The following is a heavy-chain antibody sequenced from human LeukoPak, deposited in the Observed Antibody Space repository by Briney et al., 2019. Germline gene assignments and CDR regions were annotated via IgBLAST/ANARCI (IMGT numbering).Heavy chain of an antibody. CDR3: AREGQGAWYWFDL. J-gene: IGHJ5*02. D-gene: IGHD6-19*01. CDR2: IDSTSTYI. CDR1: GFSSSAHT. Sequence: GGSLRLSCGGSGFSSSAHTMNWVRQAPGKGLEWVSSIDSTSTYIYYADSMKGRFSISRDNAKNSLYLQMSSLRAEDTAVYYCAREGQGAWYWFDLWGQGTLVTVSS. V-gene: IGHV3-21*01.